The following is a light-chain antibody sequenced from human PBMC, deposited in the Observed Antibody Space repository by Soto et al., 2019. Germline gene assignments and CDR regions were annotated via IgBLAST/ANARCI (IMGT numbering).Light chain of an antibody. CDR2: KAS. J-gene: IGKJ1*01. Sequence: DIQMTQSPSTLSGSVGDRVTITCRASQTISSWLAWYRQKPGKAPKLLIYKASTLKSGVPSRFSGSGSGTEFTLTISSLQPDDVATYYCQHYNSYSEAFGQGTKVELK. CDR3: QHYNSYSEA. CDR1: QTISSW. V-gene: IGKV1-5*03.